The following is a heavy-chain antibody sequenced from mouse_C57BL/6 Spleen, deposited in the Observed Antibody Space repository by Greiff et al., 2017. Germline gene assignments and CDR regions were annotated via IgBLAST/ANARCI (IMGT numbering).Heavy chain of an antibody. CDR2: ISDGGSYT. CDR1: GFTFSSYA. Sequence: EVQRVESGGGLVKPGGSLKLSCAASGFTFSSYAMSWVRQTPEKRLEWVATISDGGSYTYYPDNVKGRFPISRDNAKNNLYLQMSHLKSEDTAMYYCARETNYYGSSYSWFAYWGQGTLVTVSA. D-gene: IGHD1-1*01. J-gene: IGHJ3*01. CDR3: ARETNYYGSSYSWFAY. V-gene: IGHV5-4*01.